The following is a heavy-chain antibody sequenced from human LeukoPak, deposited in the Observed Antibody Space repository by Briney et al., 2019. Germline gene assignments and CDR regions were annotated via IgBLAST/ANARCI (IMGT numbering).Heavy chain of an antibody. CDR3: AKVAIHEQWLRKYYFDY. J-gene: IGHJ4*02. D-gene: IGHD6-19*01. CDR2: ISGSGGST. Sequence: GGSLRLSCAASGFPFSSYAMSWVRQAPGKGLEWVSAISGSGGSTYYADSVKGRFTISRDNSKNTLYLQMNSLRAEDTAVYYCAKVAIHEQWLRKYYFDYWGQGTLVAVSS. V-gene: IGHV3-23*01. CDR1: GFPFSSYA.